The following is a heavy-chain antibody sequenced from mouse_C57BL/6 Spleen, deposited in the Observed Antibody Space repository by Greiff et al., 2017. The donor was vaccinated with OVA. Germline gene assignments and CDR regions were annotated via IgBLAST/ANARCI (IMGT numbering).Heavy chain of an antibody. J-gene: IGHJ1*03. CDR1: GYTFTSYW. CDR2: INPSNGGT. D-gene: IGHD2-2*01. CDR3: ARDCGYDERGGWYFDV. V-gene: IGHV1-53*01. Sequence: VKLKQPGTELVKPGASVKLSCKASGYTFTSYWMHWVKQRPGQGLEWIGNINPSNGGTNYNEKFKSKATLTVDKSSSTAYMQLSSLTSEDSAVYYCARDCGYDERGGWYFDVWGTGTTVTVSS.